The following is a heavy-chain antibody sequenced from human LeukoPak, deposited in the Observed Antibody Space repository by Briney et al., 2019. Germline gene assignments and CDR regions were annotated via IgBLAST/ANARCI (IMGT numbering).Heavy chain of an antibody. CDR1: GYTFTGYY. V-gene: IGHV1-2*02. J-gene: IGHJ4*02. D-gene: IGHD1-26*01. Sequence: ASVKVSCKASGYTFTGYYMYWVRQAPGQGLEWMGWINPNSGGTNYAQKFQGKVTMTRDTSISTAYMELSRLRSDDTAVYYCAREGGRGNYYAYWGQGTLVTVSS. CDR3: AREGGRGNYYAY. CDR2: INPNSGGT.